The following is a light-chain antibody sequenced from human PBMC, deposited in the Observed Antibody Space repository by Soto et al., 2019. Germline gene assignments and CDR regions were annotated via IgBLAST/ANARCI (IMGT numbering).Light chain of an antibody. CDR1: QSISSW. V-gene: IGKV1-5*01. CDR3: QQSNSYSPG. J-gene: IGKJ1*01. Sequence: DIQMTQSPSTLSASVGDRVTITCRASQSISSWLAWYQQKPGKAPKLLIYDASSLESGVPSRFSGSGSGTEFTLTISSLQPDDFATYYCQQSNSYSPGFGQGTKV. CDR2: DAS.